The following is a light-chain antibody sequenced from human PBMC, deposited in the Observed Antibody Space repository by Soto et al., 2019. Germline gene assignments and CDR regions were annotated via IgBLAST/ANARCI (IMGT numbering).Light chain of an antibody. J-gene: IGKJ2*01. CDR3: QQYGSSPLYT. CDR1: QSVSSSY. V-gene: IGKV3-20*01. CDR2: GAS. Sequence: EIVLTQSPGTLSLSPGARATLSCRASQSVSSSYLAWYQQKPGQAPRLLIYGASGRATGIPDRFSGSESGTDFTLTISRLEPEDFAVYYCQQYGSSPLYTFGQGTKLEI.